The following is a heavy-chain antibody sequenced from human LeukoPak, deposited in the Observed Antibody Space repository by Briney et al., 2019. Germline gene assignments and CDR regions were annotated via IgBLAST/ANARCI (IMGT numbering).Heavy chain of an antibody. CDR3: AKDRRGSGSYLDY. Sequence: GGSLRLSCAASGFTFSSHAMHWVRQAPGKGLEWVAVISYDGSNKYYADSVKGRFTISRDNSKNTLYLQMNSLRAEDTAVYYCAKDRRGSGSYLDYWGQGTLVTVSS. CDR1: GFTFSSHA. CDR2: ISYDGSNK. J-gene: IGHJ4*02. D-gene: IGHD3-10*01. V-gene: IGHV3-30*04.